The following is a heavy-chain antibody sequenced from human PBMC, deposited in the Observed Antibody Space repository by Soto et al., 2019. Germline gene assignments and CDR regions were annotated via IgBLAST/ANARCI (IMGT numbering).Heavy chain of an antibody. Sequence: QVQMVESGGGVVQPGRSLRLSCAAYGFSFSSYGMHWVRQAPGKGLEWVAVIAYDGSNKYHADSVKGRFTISRDNSKNTLYLQMNSLRAEDTAVYYCAKDSSYYDSSGLTPDYWGQGTLVTVSS. CDR3: AKDSSYYDSSGLTPDY. J-gene: IGHJ4*02. D-gene: IGHD3-22*01. CDR1: GFSFSSYG. CDR2: IAYDGSNK. V-gene: IGHV3-30*18.